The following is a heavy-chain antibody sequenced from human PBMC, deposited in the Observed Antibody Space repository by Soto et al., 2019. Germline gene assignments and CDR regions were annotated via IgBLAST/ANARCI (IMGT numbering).Heavy chain of an antibody. CDR3: AKVGEYCNSTSCYFEY. D-gene: IGHD2-2*01. V-gene: IGHV3-9*01. J-gene: IGHJ4*02. CDR1: GFSFDDYA. Sequence: GGSLRLSCAASGFSFDDYAMQWVRQAPGKGLEWVSGISWNSGNIGYADSVKGRFTISRDNAKNSLYLQMNSLRAEDTALYYCAKVGEYCNSTSCYFEYWGQGTLVTVSS. CDR2: ISWNSGNI.